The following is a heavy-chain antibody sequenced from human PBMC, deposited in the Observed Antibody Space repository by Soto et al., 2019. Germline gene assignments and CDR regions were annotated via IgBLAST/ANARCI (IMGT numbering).Heavy chain of an antibody. CDR1: GFTFSSYG. V-gene: IGHV3-33*01. CDR2: IWYDGSNK. J-gene: IGHJ4*02. CDR3: ARDPYCSGGSCYLDL. Sequence: PGGSLRLSCAASGFTFSSYGMHWVRQAPGKGLEWVAVIWYDGSNKYYADSVKGRFTISRDNSKNTLYLQMNSLRAEDTAVYYCARDPYCSGGSCYLDLWGQGTQVTVSS. D-gene: IGHD2-15*01.